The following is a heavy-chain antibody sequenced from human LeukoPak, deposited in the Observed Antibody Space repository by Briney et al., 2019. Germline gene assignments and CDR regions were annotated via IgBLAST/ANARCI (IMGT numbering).Heavy chain of an antibody. V-gene: IGHV7-4-1*02. CDR3: AREKQLAVGSGFDY. CDR1: GYTFTSYG. J-gene: IGHJ4*02. CDR2: INTNTGNP. Sequence: GASVKVSCKASGYTFTSYGISWVRQAPGQGLEWMGWINTNTGNPTYAQGFTGRFVFSLDTSVSTAYLQISSLKAEDTAVYYCAREKQLAVGSGFDYWGQGTLVTVSS. D-gene: IGHD6-13*01.